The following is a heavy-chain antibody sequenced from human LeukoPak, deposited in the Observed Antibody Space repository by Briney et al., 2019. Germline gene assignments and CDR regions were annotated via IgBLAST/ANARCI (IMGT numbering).Heavy chain of an antibody. J-gene: IGHJ4*02. CDR1: GGSLNNYY. CDR3: ARVDDWNALEY. Sequence: SETLSLTCTASGGSLNNYYWSWIRQPPGKALEWVGYIFYTGGTNYNPSLKSRVTISVDTSKNQFSLKLNSVTAADTALYYCARVDDWNALEYWGQGILVTVSS. CDR2: IFYTGGT. V-gene: IGHV4-59*01. D-gene: IGHD1-1*01.